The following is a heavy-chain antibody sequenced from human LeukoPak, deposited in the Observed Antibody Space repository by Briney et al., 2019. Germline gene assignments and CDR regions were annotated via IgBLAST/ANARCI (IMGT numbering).Heavy chain of an antibody. V-gene: IGHV3-30*18. J-gene: IGHJ4*02. CDR1: GFTFSSYG. Sequence: PLRSLRLSCAASGFTFSSYGTHSVRQAPGKGLGWVAVISYDGSNKYYADSVKGRFTISRDNSKNTLYLQMNSLRAEDTAVYYCAKDGGAYGFDYWGQGTLVTVSS. CDR3: AKDGGAYGFDY. CDR2: ISYDGSNK. D-gene: IGHD3-16*01.